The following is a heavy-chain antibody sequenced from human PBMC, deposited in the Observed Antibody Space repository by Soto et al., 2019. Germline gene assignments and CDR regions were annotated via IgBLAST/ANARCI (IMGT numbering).Heavy chain of an antibody. CDR1: GFTFSNAW. V-gene: IGHV3-15*01. J-gene: IGHJ3*02. Sequence: GGSLTLSCAASGFTFSNAWMSWVRQAPGKGLEWVGRIKSKTDGRTTDYAAPVKGRFTISRDDSKNTQYLQMNSLKTEDTAVYYCATDVPYSRGWSYRDDAFDIWGQGTMVTVSS. D-gene: IGHD6-19*01. CDR2: IKSKTDGRTT. CDR3: ATDVPYSRGWSYRDDAFDI.